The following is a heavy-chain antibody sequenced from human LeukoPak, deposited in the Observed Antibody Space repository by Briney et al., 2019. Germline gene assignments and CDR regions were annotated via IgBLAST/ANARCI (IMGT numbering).Heavy chain of an antibody. CDR3: SRQVTAYDILTGFDY. D-gene: IGHD3-9*01. CDR2: IIPIFGTA. CDR1: GGTFSSYA. J-gene: IGHJ4*02. V-gene: IGHV1-69*06. Sequence: SVKVSCKASGGTFSSYAISWVRQAPGQGLEWMEGIIPIFGTANYAQKFQGRVTITADKSTSTAYMELSSLRSEDTAVYFCSRQVTAYDILTGFDYWGQGTLVTVSS.